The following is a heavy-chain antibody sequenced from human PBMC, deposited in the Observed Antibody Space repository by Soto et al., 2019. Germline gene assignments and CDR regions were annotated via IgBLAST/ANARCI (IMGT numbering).Heavy chain of an antibody. CDR3: ARRGGSDSGYYYGMDV. Sequence: PSETLSLTCTVSGGSVSSGSYYWSWIRQPPGKGLEWIGYIYYSGSTNYNPSLKSRVTISVDTSKNQFSLKLSSVTAADTAVYYCARRGGSDSGYYYGMDVWGQGNTVTVS. V-gene: IGHV4-61*01. CDR2: IYYSGST. J-gene: IGHJ6*02. CDR1: GGSVSSGSYY. D-gene: IGHD1-26*01.